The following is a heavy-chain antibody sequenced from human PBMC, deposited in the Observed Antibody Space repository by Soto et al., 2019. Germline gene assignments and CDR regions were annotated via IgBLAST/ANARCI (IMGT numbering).Heavy chain of an antibody. Sequence: QVQLVQSGXXXXXXGASVKVSCKASGYTFTSYDINWVRQATGQGLEWMGWMNPNSGNTGYAQKFQGRVTMTRNTSISTADMELSSLRSEDTAVYYCARDCSGGSCSSQWGQGTLVTVSS. V-gene: IGHV1-8*01. D-gene: IGHD2-15*01. J-gene: IGHJ4*02. CDR2: MNPNSGNT. CDR3: ARDCSGGSCSSQ. CDR1: GYTFTSYD.